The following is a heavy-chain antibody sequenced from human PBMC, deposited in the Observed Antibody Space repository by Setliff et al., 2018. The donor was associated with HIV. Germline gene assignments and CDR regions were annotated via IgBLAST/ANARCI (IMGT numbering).Heavy chain of an antibody. CDR1: GGSIRTYF. J-gene: IGHJ4*02. CDR3: ARNPQKGIQPLLLAS. D-gene: IGHD2-15*01. V-gene: IGHV4-59*01. Sequence: PSETLSLTCTVSGGSIRTYFWSWVRQTPGKGLEWIGYIYYTGSTSYNPSFRSRATISVDTSKNQFSLMLDSVTAADTAVYYCARNPQKGIQPLLLASWGPGTLVTVSS. CDR2: IYYTGST.